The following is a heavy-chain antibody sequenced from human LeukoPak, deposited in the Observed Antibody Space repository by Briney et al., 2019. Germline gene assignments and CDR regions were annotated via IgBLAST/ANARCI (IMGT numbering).Heavy chain of an antibody. J-gene: IGHJ4*02. CDR1: GFTFSSYG. D-gene: IGHD2-21*02. CDR2: IRGSGGTT. Sequence: PGGSLRLSCAASGFTFSSYGMSWVRQAPGKGLEWVSAIRGSGGTTFYADSVKGRFTISRDNSKNTLYLQMNSLRAEDTAVYYCGKSKVTDSSLFDYWGQGTLVTVSS. V-gene: IGHV3-23*01. CDR3: GKSKVTDSSLFDY.